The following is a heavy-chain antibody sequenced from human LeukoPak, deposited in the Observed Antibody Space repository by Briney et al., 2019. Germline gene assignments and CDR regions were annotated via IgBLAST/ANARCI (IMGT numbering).Heavy chain of an antibody. Sequence: GGSLRLSCAVSGFTFSSYGMHWVRQAPGKGLEWMAVISYDRTNKYYADSVKGRFTISRDNSKNTLYLQMNSLRAEDTAVYYCAKDLNYDFWSGLGNWGQGTLVTVSS. V-gene: IGHV3-30*18. CDR1: GFTFSSYG. CDR3: AKDLNYDFWSGLGN. J-gene: IGHJ4*02. D-gene: IGHD3-3*01. CDR2: ISYDRTNK.